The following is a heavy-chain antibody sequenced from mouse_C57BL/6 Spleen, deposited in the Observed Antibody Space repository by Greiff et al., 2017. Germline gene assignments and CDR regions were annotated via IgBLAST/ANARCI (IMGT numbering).Heavy chain of an antibody. V-gene: IGHV1-69*01. Sequence: VQLQQPGAELVMPGASVKLSCKASGYTFTSYWMHWVKQRPGHGLEWIGEIDPSDSYTNYNQKFKGKSTLTVDKSSSTAYMQLSSLTSEDSAVYYCARFPHYCGSSYVYFDVWGTGTTVTVSS. CDR3: ARFPHYCGSSYVYFDV. J-gene: IGHJ1*03. D-gene: IGHD1-1*01. CDR1: GYTFTSYW. CDR2: IDPSDSYT.